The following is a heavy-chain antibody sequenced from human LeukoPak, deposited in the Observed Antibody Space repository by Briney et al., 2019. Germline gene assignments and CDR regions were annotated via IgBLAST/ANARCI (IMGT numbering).Heavy chain of an antibody. CDR3: ARDRGYSYGLHDAFGI. D-gene: IGHD5-18*01. CDR2: IYSGGST. V-gene: IGHV3-53*01. Sequence: PGGSLRLSCAASGFTVSSNYMSWVRQAPGKGLGWVSVIYSGGSTYYADSVKGRFTISRDNSKNTLYLQMNSLRAEDTAVYYCARDRGYSYGLHDAFGIWGQGTMVTVSS. CDR1: GFTVSSNY. J-gene: IGHJ3*02.